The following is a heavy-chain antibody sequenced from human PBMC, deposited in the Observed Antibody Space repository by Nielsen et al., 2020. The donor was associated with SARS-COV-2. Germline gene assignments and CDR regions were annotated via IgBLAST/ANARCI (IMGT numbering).Heavy chain of an antibody. CDR2: IYSGGST. V-gene: IGHV3-66*01. Sequence: LSLTCAASGFTVSSNYMSWVRQAPGKGLEWVSVIYSGGSTYYADSVKGRFTVSRDNTKNTLYLQMNSLRAEDTAVYYCTKGRYYGLDVWGQGTTVTVSS. CDR3: TKGRYYGLDV. D-gene: IGHD2-8*01. J-gene: IGHJ6*02. CDR1: GFTVSSNY.